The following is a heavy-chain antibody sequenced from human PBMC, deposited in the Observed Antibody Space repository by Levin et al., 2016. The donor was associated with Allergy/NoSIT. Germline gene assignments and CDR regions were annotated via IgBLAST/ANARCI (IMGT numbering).Heavy chain of an antibody. CDR3: ARDLSWNYVSSMGPYWFDP. J-gene: IGHJ5*02. CDR2: IIPILGIA. D-gene: IGHD1-7*01. Sequence: SVKVSCKASGYTFTSYYMHWVRQAPGQGLEWMGGIIPILGIANYAQKFQGRVTITADESTSTAYMELSSLRSEDTAVYYCARDLSWNYVSSMGPYWFDPWGQGTLVTVSS. CDR1: GYTFTSYY. V-gene: IGHV1-69*10.